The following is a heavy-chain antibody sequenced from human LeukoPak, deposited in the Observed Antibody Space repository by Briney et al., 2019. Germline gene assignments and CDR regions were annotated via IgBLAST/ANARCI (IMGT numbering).Heavy chain of an antibody. CDR3: ASKIAAAGRLFDY. Sequence: GGSLRLSCAASGVTFSSYSMNWVRQAPGEELVGVSSISSSSSYIYYADSVKGRFTISRDNAKNSLYLQINSLRAEDTAVYYCASKIAAAGRLFDYWGQGTLVTVSS. CDR2: ISSSSSYI. J-gene: IGHJ4*02. D-gene: IGHD6-13*01. CDR1: GVTFSSYS. V-gene: IGHV3-21*01.